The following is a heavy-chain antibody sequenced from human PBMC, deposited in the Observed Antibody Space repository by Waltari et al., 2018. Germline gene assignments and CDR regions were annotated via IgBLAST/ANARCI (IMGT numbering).Heavy chain of an antibody. CDR2: INVGNGNT. V-gene: IGHV1-3*01. J-gene: IGHJ4*02. CDR3: ARGHRLPFFDF. D-gene: IGHD5-18*01. CDR1: GYTFIAYA. Sequence: QVQLVQSGAEVKKPGASVKVSCKASGYTFIAYAIHWVRQAPGQSPEWMGRINVGNGNTKYSQKLQGRVTITSDTSASTAYVELSSLTSEDTALYYCARGHRLPFFDFWGKGTLVTVSS.